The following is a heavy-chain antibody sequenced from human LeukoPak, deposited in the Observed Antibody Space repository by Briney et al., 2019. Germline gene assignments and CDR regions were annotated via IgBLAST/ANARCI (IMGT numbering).Heavy chain of an antibody. V-gene: IGHV1-18*01. CDR2: ISAYNGNT. D-gene: IGHD2-2*01. Sequence: GASVKVSCKASGYTFTSYGISWVRQAPGQGLEWMGWISAYNGNTNYAQKLQGRVTMTTDTSTSTAYMELRSLRSDDTAVYYCARDRLGYCSSTSCPDAFDIWGQGTMVTVSS. CDR1: GYTFTSYG. J-gene: IGHJ3*02. CDR3: ARDRLGYCSSTSCPDAFDI.